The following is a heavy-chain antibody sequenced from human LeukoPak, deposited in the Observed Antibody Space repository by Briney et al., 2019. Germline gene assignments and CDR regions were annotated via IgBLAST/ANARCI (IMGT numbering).Heavy chain of an antibody. V-gene: IGHV1-2*02. Sequence: ASVKVSCKASGYTFTVFHMHWVRQAPGQGLEWMGRINPNSGGTNYAQKFQGRVTMTRDMSTSTVYMELSSLRSEDTAVYYCARGVGYHGAFDIWGQGTMVTVSS. CDR3: ARGVGYHGAFDI. CDR2: INPNSGGT. D-gene: IGHD2-2*01. J-gene: IGHJ3*02. CDR1: GYTFTVFH.